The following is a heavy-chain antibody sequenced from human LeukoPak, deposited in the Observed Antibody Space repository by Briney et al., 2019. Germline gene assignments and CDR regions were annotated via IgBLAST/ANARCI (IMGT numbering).Heavy chain of an antibody. CDR3: ARRAGYTGSWYEY. CDR2: IYYSGST. D-gene: IGHD6-13*01. J-gene: IGHJ4*02. Sequence: SETLSLTCTVSGGSISSYYWSWIRQPPGKGLEWIGYIYYSGSTNYNPSLKSRVTISVDTAKNQLSLKLSSVTAADTAVYYCARRAGYTGSWYEYWGQGTLVTVSS. CDR1: GGSISSYY. V-gene: IGHV4-59*01.